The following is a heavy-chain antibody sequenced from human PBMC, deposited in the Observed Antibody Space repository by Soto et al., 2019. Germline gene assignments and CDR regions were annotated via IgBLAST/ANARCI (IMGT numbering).Heavy chain of an antibody. CDR2: IWYDGSNK. CDR1: GFTFNRYG. Sequence: QVQLEESGGGVVQPGRSLRLSCAASGFTFNRYGMHWVRQAPGKGLEWVAVIWYDGSNKYYADSVKGRFIISRDNSENKLYLQMNSLRVEDTAVYYCARDEARTGTTYFVHWGQGTLVTVSS. D-gene: IGHD1-1*01. CDR3: ARDEARTGTTYFVH. J-gene: IGHJ4*02. V-gene: IGHV3-33*01.